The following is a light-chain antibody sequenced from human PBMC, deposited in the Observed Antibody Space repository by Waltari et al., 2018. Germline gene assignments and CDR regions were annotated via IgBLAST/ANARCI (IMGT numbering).Light chain of an antibody. Sequence: QSALTQPPSASGSPGQSVTFSCTVTARDIGGFHFVSWYQQHPDKAPLLIIYDVIKRPSGVADRFSGSKSGNTASLTVSGLQAEDEADYFCCSFSGANNLLFGGGTRLTV. CDR3: CSFSGANNLL. V-gene: IGLV2-8*01. CDR2: DVI. CDR1: ARDIGGFHF. J-gene: IGLJ2*01.